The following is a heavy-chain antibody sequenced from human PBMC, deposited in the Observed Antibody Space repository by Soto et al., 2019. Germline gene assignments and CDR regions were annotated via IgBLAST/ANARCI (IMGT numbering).Heavy chain of an antibody. CDR1: GGSFGGYY. CDR3: ARVTVTTLGYFDY. D-gene: IGHD4-17*01. V-gene: IGHV4-34*01. Sequence: SETLSLTCAVYGGSFGGYYWSWIRQPPGKGLEWIGEINHSGSTNYNPSLKSRVTISVDTSKNQFSLKLSSVTAADTAVYYCARVTVTTLGYFDYWGKGTLVTVSS. J-gene: IGHJ4*02. CDR2: INHSGST.